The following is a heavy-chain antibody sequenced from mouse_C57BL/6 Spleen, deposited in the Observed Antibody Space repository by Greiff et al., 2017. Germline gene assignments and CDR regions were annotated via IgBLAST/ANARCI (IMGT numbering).Heavy chain of an antibody. CDR1: GYSITSGYD. CDR2: ISYSGST. D-gene: IGHD1-1*01. CDR3: ARGEITTVLDY. V-gene: IGHV3-1*01. J-gene: IGHJ2*01. Sequence: EVKLQQSGPGMVKPSQSLSLTCTVTGYSITSGYDWHWIRHFPGNKLEWMGYISYSGSTNYNPSLKSRISITHDTSKNHFFLKLNSVTTEDTATYYCARGEITTVLDYWGQGTTLTVSS.